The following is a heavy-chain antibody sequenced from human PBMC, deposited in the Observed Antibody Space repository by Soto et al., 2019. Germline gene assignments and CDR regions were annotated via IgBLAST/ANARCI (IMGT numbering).Heavy chain of an antibody. CDR3: AKDLYSGSSHPDY. V-gene: IGHV3-30*18. J-gene: IGHJ4*02. Sequence: GGSLRLSCAASGFTFSSYGMHWVRQAPGKGLEWVAVISYDGSNKYYADSVKGRFTISRDNSKNTLYLQMNSLRAEDTAVYYCAKDLYSGSSHPDYWGQGTLGTVSS. D-gene: IGHD1-26*01. CDR1: GFTFSSYG. CDR2: ISYDGSNK.